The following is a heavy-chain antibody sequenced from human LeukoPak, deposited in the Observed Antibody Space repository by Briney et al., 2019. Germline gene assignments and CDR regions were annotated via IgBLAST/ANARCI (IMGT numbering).Heavy chain of an antibody. D-gene: IGHD3-16*02. CDR3: ARDRPVMITFGGVIIAAN. CDR1: GYTFTSYG. CDR2: VSGYNGNT. V-gene: IGHV1-18*01. Sequence: ASVKVSCKASGYTFTSYGISWVRQAPGQGLEWMGWVSGYNGNTEYARKFQGRVTMTTDRSTNTVYMELRSLRYDDTAVYYCARDRPVMITFGGVIIAANWGQGTLVSVSS. J-gene: IGHJ4*02.